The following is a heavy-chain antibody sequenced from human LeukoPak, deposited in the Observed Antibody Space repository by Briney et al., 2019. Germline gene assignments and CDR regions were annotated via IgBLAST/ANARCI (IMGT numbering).Heavy chain of an antibody. CDR1: GYTFTGYY. J-gene: IGHJ4*02. V-gene: IGHV1-2*06. D-gene: IGHD6-25*01. CDR2: INPNTGAT. CDR3: VTLLSNAAFDY. Sequence: GASVKVSCKASGYTFTGYYMHWVRQAPGQGLEWMGRINPNTGATNYAQKFQGRVTMTTDTSISTAYMELSRLRSDDTAVYYCVTLLSNAAFDYWGQGTLVTVSS.